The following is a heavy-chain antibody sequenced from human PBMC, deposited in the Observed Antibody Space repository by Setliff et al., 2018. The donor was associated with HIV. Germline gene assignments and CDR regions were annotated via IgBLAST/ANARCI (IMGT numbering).Heavy chain of an antibody. CDR3: ASQFTSSWVYNWFDP. J-gene: IGHJ5*02. CDR2: IYTGGST. CDR1: GDSISSGSHY. V-gene: IGHV4-61*09. D-gene: IGHD6-13*01. Sequence: SETLSLTCTVSGDSISSGSHYWSWIRQPAGKGLEWIGHIYTGGSTNYNPSLKSRVTISIDKSKNHFSLKLSSVTAADTAVYYCASQFTSSWVYNWFDPWGQGTLVTVSS.